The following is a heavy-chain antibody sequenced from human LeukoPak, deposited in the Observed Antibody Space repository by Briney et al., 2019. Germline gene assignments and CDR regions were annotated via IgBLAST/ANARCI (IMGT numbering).Heavy chain of an antibody. CDR2: FYHSGIT. CDR1: GGSISSYY. V-gene: IGHV4-59*01. D-gene: IGHD3-22*01. CDR3: ARIDSSGYYYVFDL. Sequence: NPSETLSLTCTVSGGSISSYYWSWIRQPPGKGLEWIGYFYHSGITKYNPSLKSRVTISVDTSRNQFSLRLSSVTAADTAMYYCARIDSSGYYYVFDLWGQGTLVTVSS. J-gene: IGHJ4*02.